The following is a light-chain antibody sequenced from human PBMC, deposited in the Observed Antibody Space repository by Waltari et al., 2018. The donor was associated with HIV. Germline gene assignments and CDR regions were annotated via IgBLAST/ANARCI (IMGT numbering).Light chain of an antibody. Sequence: QSVLTQPPSASGTPGQRVTIPCSGSSSNIGSKYVYWYPQLPGTAPKLLIYRNNQRPSGVPDRFSGSKSGTSASLAISGLRSEDEADYYCAAWDDSLSVVYVFGTGTKVTVL. CDR1: SSNIGSKY. CDR3: AAWDDSLSVVYV. V-gene: IGLV1-47*01. CDR2: RNN. J-gene: IGLJ1*01.